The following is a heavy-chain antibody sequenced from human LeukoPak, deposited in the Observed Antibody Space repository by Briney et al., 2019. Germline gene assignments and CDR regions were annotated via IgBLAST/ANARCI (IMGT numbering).Heavy chain of an antibody. J-gene: IGHJ5*02. V-gene: IGHV4-4*02. Sequence: PSGTLSLTCAVSGGSISSSNWWSWVRQPPGKGLEWIGEIYHSGSINYNPSLKSRVTISVDKSKNQFSLKLSSVTAADTAVYFCARVEYGSRMISFDAWGQGTLVTVSS. CDR2: IYHSGSI. D-gene: IGHD3-10*01. CDR3: ARVEYGSRMISFDA. CDR1: GGSISSSNW.